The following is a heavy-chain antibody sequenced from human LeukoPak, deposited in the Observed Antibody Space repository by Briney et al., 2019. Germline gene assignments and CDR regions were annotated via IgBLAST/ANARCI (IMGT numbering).Heavy chain of an antibody. CDR3: ARDQQQLVYVAFDV. J-gene: IGHJ3*01. Sequence: GGSLRLSCAASGFTFSSYAMHWVRQAPGKGLEWVAVISYDGSNKYYADSVKGRFTISRDNSKNTLYLQMNSLRAEDTAVYYCARDQQQLVYVAFDVWGQGTMVTVSS. V-gene: IGHV3-30-3*01. CDR1: GFTFSSYA. CDR2: ISYDGSNK. D-gene: IGHD6-13*01.